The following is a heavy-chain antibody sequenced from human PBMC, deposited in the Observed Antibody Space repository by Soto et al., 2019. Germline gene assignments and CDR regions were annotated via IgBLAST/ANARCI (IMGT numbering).Heavy chain of an antibody. D-gene: IGHD3-9*01. CDR2: ISAYNGNT. Sequence: ASVKVSCKASGYTFTSYGISWVRQAPGQGLEWMGWISAYNGNTNYAQKLQGRVTMTTDTSTSTAYMELRSLRSDDTAVYYCARDDGDILTLPCDYKGQSTLVTVSS. J-gene: IGHJ4*02. CDR1: GYTFTSYG. V-gene: IGHV1-18*01. CDR3: ARDDGDILTLPCDY.